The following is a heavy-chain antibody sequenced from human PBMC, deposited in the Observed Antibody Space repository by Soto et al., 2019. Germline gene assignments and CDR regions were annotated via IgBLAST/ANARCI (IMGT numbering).Heavy chain of an antibody. Sequence: GGSLRLSCAASGFTFSSYAMSWVRQAPGKGLEWVSAISGSGGSTYYADSVKGRFTISRDNSKNTLYLQMNSLRAEDTAVYYCAVTMVRGVIKPDYWGQGTLVTVSS. V-gene: IGHV3-23*01. CDR2: ISGSGGST. CDR1: GFTFSSYA. D-gene: IGHD3-10*01. CDR3: AVTMVRGVIKPDY. J-gene: IGHJ4*02.